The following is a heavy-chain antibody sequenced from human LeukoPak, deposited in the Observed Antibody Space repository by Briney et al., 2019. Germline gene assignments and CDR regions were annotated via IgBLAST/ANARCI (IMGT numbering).Heavy chain of an antibody. Sequence: LSLTCTVSGGSISSYYWSWIRQPPGKGLEWVSGISWNSGSIGYADSVKGRFTISRDNAKNSLYLQMNSLRAEDTALYYCAKDTDGAAAGTTWGHWGQGTLVTVSS. J-gene: IGHJ4*02. CDR2: ISWNSGSI. CDR1: GGSISSYY. CDR3: AKDTDGAAAGTTWGH. D-gene: IGHD6-13*01. V-gene: IGHV3-9*01.